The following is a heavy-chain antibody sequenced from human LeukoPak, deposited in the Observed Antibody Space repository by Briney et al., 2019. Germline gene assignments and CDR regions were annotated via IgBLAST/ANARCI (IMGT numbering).Heavy chain of an antibody. J-gene: IGHJ4*02. D-gene: IGHD6-19*01. CDR2: ITSSSTYI. Sequence: PGGSLRLSCAASGFTFSSYSMNWVRQAPGKGLEWVSSITSSSTYISYADSLNGRFTISRDNAKNSLYLQMNSLRAEDTAVYYCAREHSSGWYVDYWGQGTLVTVSS. CDR3: AREHSSGWYVDY. V-gene: IGHV3-21*01. CDR1: GFTFSSYS.